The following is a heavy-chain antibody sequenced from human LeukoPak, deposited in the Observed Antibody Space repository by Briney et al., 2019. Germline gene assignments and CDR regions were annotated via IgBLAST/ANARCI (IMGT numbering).Heavy chain of an antibody. D-gene: IGHD3-10*01. CDR1: GYTFTGYY. J-gene: IGHJ4*02. CDR2: INPNSGGT. Sequence: ASVKVSCKASGYTFTGYYMHWVRQAPGQGLEWMGWINPNSGGTNYAQKFQGRVTMTRDTSISTAYMELSRLRSDDTAVYYCARDPPKGINPSFDYWGQGTLVTVSS. V-gene: IGHV1-2*02. CDR3: ARDPPKGINPSFDY.